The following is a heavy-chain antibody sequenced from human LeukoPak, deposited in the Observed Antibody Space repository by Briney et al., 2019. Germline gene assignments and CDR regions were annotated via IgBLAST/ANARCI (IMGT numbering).Heavy chain of an antibody. Sequence: GGSLRLSCAASGFTFSSYAMTWVRQAPGKRLEWVSGISGSGGNTYYADSVKGRFTISRDNPKNLLFLQINSLRVEDTAVYYCARETPRRGETRDGYRWGQGTVVTVSS. CDR2: ISGSGGNT. J-gene: IGHJ4*02. D-gene: IGHD5-24*01. CDR1: GFTFSSYA. CDR3: ARETPRRGETRDGYR. V-gene: IGHV3-23*01.